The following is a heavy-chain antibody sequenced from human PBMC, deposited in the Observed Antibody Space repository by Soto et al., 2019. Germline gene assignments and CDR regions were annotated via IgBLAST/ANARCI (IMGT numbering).Heavy chain of an antibody. V-gene: IGHV3-66*01. CDR3: ARDRSGVHY. Sequence: EVQLVESGGGLVERGGSLRLSCAASGFTVSSNYMSWVRQAPGKGLEWVSVIFAGGSTYYADSVKGRFTISRDSSKNTLYLQMNSLRAEDTAVYYCARDRSGVHYWGRGTLVTVSS. J-gene: IGHJ4*02. D-gene: IGHD2-15*01. CDR2: IFAGGST. CDR1: GFTVSSNY.